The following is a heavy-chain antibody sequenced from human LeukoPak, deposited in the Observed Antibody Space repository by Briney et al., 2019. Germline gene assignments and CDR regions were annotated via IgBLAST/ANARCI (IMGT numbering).Heavy chain of an antibody. CDR2: INYSGST. CDR1: GGSISSSSYY. V-gene: IGHV4-39*01. Sequence: PSETLSLTCTVSGGSISSSSYYWGWIRQPPGKGLVWIGSINYSGSTYYNPSLTSRVTIAVDTSKNQFSLKLSSVTAADTAVYYCARVIVAPGIYFDYWGQGTLVTVSS. J-gene: IGHJ4*02. D-gene: IGHD6-13*01. CDR3: ARVIVAPGIYFDY.